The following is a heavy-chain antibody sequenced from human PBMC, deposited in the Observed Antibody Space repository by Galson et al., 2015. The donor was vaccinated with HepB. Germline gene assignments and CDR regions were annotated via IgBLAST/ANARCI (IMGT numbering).Heavy chain of an antibody. V-gene: IGHV3-30*04. CDR2: ISHDASNQ. D-gene: IGHD3-10*01. J-gene: IGHJ5*02. Sequence: SLRLSCAASGFTFGGYARHWVRQVPGKGLDWVAFISHDASNQYYAVSVKDRFTISRDNSRNTLYLQMNSLRVEDTAVYYCVRVGLSNDLGSGFDPWGQGSLVTVSS. CDR3: VRVGLSNDLGSGFDP. CDR1: GFTFGGYA.